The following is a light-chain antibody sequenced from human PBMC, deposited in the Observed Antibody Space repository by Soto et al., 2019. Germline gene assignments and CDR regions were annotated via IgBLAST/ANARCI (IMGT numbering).Light chain of an antibody. CDR3: QHYGFSPFT. CDR2: GAS. CDR1: QSVDSNY. J-gene: IGKJ3*01. V-gene: IGKV3-20*01. Sequence: EIVLTQSPGTMSLSPGERTTLSCRASQSVDSNYLAWHQQKPGQAPRLLIYGASSRATGIPYRFSGSGSGTDFTLTISRLEPEDFAVYYCQHYGFSPFTFGPGTKVDIK.